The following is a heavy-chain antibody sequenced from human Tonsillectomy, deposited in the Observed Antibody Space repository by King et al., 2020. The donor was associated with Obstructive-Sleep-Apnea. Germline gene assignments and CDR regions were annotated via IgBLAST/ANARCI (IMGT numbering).Heavy chain of an antibody. D-gene: IGHD6-19*01. J-gene: IGHJ4*02. CDR1: GFTFSNYA. CDR2: LGGSGDLT. Sequence: VQLVESGGGLLQPGGSLRLSCVASGFTFSNYAMSWVRQAPGKVLEWVSSLGGSGDLTFYSDSVKGRFTISRDNSKNTRYLQMNSLRAEDTAIYYCAKENQWLGLFDYWGQGPLVAVSS. CDR3: AKENQWLGLFDY. V-gene: IGHV3-23*04.